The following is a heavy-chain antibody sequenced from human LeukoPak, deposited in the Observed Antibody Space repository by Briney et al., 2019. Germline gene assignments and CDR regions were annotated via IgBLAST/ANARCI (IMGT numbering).Heavy chain of an antibody. J-gene: IGHJ6*02. Sequence: GGSLRLSCAASGFTFSSYWMHWVRQAPGKGLVWVSRINSDGSSTSYADSVKGRFTISRDNAKNTLYLQTNSLRAEDTAVYYCARDWRSSGWYSVSRSTKYYYYGMDVWGQGTTVTVSS. D-gene: IGHD6-19*01. CDR3: ARDWRSSGWYSVSRSTKYYYYGMDV. V-gene: IGHV3-74*01. CDR2: INSDGSST. CDR1: GFTFSSYW.